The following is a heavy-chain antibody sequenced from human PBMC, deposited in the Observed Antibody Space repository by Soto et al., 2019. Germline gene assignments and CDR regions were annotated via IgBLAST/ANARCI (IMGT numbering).Heavy chain of an antibody. J-gene: IGHJ4*02. CDR2: ISSSGSTI. Sequence: GGSLRLSCAASGFTFSSYEMNWVRQAPGKGLEWVSYISSSGSTIYYADSVKGRFTISRDNTKNSLYLQMNSLRAEDTAVYYCARVGSAVDYWGQGTLVTVSS. CDR3: ARVGSAVDY. V-gene: IGHV3-48*03. CDR1: GFTFSSYE. D-gene: IGHD2-15*01.